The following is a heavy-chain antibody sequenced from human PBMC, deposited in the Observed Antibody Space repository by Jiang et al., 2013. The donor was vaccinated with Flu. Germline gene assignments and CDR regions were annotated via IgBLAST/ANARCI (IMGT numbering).Heavy chain of an antibody. J-gene: IGHJ4*02. CDR1: GFTFSSYA. V-gene: IGHV3-30*07. D-gene: IGHD1-26*01. CDR2: ISYDGSNK. Sequence: PGRSLRLSCAASGFTFSSYAMHWVRQAPGKGLEWVAVISYDGSNKYYADSVKGRFTISRDNPKNTLYLQMNSLRGDDTALYYCAKDKIVGASGTDYWGQGTLVTVSS. CDR3: AKDKIVGASGTDY.